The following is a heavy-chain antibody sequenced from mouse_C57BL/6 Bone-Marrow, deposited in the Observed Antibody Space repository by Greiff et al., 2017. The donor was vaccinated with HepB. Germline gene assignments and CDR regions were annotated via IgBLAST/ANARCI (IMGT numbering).Heavy chain of an antibody. CDR3: ARYYDYDGGLYWYFDV. D-gene: IGHD2-4*01. CDR2: IDPNSGGT. CDR1: GYTFTSYW. Sequence: VQLQQPGAELVKPGASVKLSCKASGYTFTSYWMHWVKQRPGRDLEWIGRIDPNSGGTKYNEKFKSKATLTVDKPSSTAYMQLSSLTSEDSAVYYCARYYDYDGGLYWYFDVWGTGTTVTVSS. J-gene: IGHJ1*03. V-gene: IGHV1-72*01.